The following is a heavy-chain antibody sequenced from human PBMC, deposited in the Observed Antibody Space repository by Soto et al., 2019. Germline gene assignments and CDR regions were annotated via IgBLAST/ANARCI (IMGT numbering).Heavy chain of an antibody. Sequence: GAAVKVSCKGSGYNFNSHSINWLRQAPGQGLEWMGWINPNTGNPTYEQGFTGRFVFSVDTSVSTVSLQIFSLKGDDSAVYYCARDRASGSFDYWGQGTLVTVSS. V-gene: IGHV7-4-1*01. CDR2: INPNTGNP. D-gene: IGHD1-26*01. CDR3: ARDRASGSFDY. J-gene: IGHJ4*02. CDR1: GYNFNSHS.